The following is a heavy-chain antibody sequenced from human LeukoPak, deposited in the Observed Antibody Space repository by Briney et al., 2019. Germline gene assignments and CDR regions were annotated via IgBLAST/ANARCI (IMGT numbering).Heavy chain of an antibody. CDR2: VNTNTGNP. Sequence: ASVKVSCKASGYTFTSYAMNWVRQAPGQGLEWMGWVNTNTGNPTYAQGFTGRFVFSLDTSVSTAYLQISSLKAEDTAVYYCARCAVYYDYVWGSYRLPGFDYWGQGTPVTVSS. CDR1: GYTFTSYA. V-gene: IGHV7-4-1*02. J-gene: IGHJ4*02. D-gene: IGHD3-16*02. CDR3: ARCAVYYDYVWGSYRLPGFDY.